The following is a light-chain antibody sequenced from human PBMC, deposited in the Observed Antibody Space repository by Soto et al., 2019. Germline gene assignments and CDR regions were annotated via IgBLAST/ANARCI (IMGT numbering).Light chain of an antibody. CDR2: DVS. CDR3: FSYAGTYTPVV. Sequence: SALTQPRSVSGSPGQSVTISCSGTRSDVGGYAYVSWYQQSPGKAPKLMIFDVSERPAGVPDRLAGSTSGNTASLTISGLQAEDEADYYCFSYAGTYTPVVVGGGTKLTVL. CDR1: RSDVGGYAY. V-gene: IGLV2-11*01. J-gene: IGLJ2*01.